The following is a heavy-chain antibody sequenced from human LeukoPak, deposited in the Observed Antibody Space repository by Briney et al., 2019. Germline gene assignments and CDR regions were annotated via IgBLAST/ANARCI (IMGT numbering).Heavy chain of an antibody. V-gene: IGHV4-4*07. J-gene: IGHJ4*02. Sequence: SETLSLTCTVSGGSINNYYWSWIRQPPGKGLEWIGRIYTSGSTNYNPSLKSRVTMSVDTSKNQFSLKLSSVTAADTAVYYCARGGSSGWYLYYWGQGTLVTVSS. D-gene: IGHD6-19*01. CDR1: GGSINNYY. CDR3: ARGGSSGWYLYY. CDR2: IYTSGST.